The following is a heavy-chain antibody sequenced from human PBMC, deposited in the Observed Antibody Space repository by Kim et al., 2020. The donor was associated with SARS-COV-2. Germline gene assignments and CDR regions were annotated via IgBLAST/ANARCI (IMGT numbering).Heavy chain of an antibody. CDR2: INTNTGNP. CDR1: GYTFTSYA. Sequence: ASVKVSCKASGYTFTSYAMNWVRQAPGQGLEWMGWINTNTGNPTYAQGFTGRFVFSLDTSVSTAYLQISSLKAEDTAVYYCARAFEVVQLRADYYYGMDVWGQGTTVTVSS. D-gene: IGHD6-13*01. V-gene: IGHV7-4-1*02. CDR3: ARAFEVVQLRADYYYGMDV. J-gene: IGHJ6*02.